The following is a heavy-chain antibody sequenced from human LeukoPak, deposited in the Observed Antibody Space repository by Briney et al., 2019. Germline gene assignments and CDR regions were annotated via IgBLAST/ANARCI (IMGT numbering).Heavy chain of an antibody. CDR3: AKDDGLAAAGTSFDY. Sequence: PGGSLRLSCAASGFPFRSYAMHWVRQAPGKGLEYVSAITLDGISTYYANSVKGRFTISRDNSKNTLYLQMGSLRAEDTAVYYCAKDDGLAAAGTSFDYWGQGTLVTVSS. V-gene: IGHV3-64*01. CDR2: ITLDGIST. CDR1: GFPFRSYA. J-gene: IGHJ4*02. D-gene: IGHD6-13*01.